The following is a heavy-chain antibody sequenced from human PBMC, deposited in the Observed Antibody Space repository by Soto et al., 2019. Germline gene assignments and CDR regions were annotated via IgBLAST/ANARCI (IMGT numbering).Heavy chain of an antibody. CDR3: AAWAEGATEVH. D-gene: IGHD2-15*01. Sequence: PGVPMRLPSDTFEFRSSDLGVRWIIQAPGKGLEWVAVIWYDASKQFYAASVEGRFTISRDNSKAILYLQMNSLRAEDTAVYYCAAWAEGATEVHWGQGTLVTVSS. J-gene: IGHJ4*02. V-gene: IGHV3-33*01. CDR1: EFRSSDLG. CDR2: IWYDASKQ.